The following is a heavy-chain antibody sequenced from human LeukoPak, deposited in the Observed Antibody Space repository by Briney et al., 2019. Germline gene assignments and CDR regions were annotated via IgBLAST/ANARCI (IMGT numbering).Heavy chain of an antibody. V-gene: IGHV4-34*01. CDR3: ARGRMGYSYGYGYYYYYYMDV. D-gene: IGHD5-18*01. CDR1: GGSFSGYY. J-gene: IGHJ6*03. CDR2: INHSGST. Sequence: SETLSLTCAVYGGSFSGYYWSWIRQPPGKGLEWIGEINHSGSTNYNPSLKSRVTISVDTSKNQFSLKLSSVTAADTAVYYCARGRMGYSYGYGYYYYYYMDVWGKGTTVTVSS.